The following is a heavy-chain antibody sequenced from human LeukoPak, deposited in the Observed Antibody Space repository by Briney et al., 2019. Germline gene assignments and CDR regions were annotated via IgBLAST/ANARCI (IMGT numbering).Heavy chain of an antibody. V-gene: IGHV3-48*01. Sequence: GGSLRLSCAASGFTFSSYSMNWVRQAPGKGLEWVSYISSSSSTIYYADSVKGRFTISRDNAKNSLYLQMNSLRAEDTAVYYCARSRGYGSGSCYSWGQGTLVTVSS. CDR2: ISSSSSTI. CDR3: ARSRGYGSGSCYS. CDR1: GFTFSSYS. J-gene: IGHJ4*02. D-gene: IGHD3-10*01.